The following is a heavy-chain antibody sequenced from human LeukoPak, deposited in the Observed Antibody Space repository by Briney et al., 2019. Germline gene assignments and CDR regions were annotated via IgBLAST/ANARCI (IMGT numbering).Heavy chain of an antibody. CDR3: ARGSNYYDSSGYPLDY. D-gene: IGHD3-22*01. J-gene: IGHJ4*02. CDR1: GGTFSSYA. V-gene: IGHV1-69*04. CDR2: IIPILGIA. Sequence: SVKVSCKASGGTFSSYAISWVRQAPGQGLEWMGRIIPILGIANYAQKFQGRVTITADKSTSTAYMELSSLRSEDTAVYYCARGSNYYDSSGYPLDYWGQGTLVTVSS.